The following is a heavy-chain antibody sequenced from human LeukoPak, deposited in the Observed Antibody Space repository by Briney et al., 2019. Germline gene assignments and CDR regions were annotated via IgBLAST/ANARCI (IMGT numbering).Heavy chain of an antibody. D-gene: IGHD3-10*02. Sequence: SETLSLTCTVSGGSITRSSYYWGWIRQPPGKGLEWIGSVYYSGSTYYNPSLKSRVTISLDMSKNQFSLKLSSVTAADTAVYYCARRAMDGDDYWGQGTLVTVSS. J-gene: IGHJ4*02. CDR2: VYYSGST. CDR3: ARRAMDGDDY. CDR1: GGSITRSSYY. V-gene: IGHV4-39*01.